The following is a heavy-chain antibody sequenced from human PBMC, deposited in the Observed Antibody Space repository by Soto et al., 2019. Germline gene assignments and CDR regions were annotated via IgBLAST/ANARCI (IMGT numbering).Heavy chain of an antibody. CDR2: ISAYNGNT. D-gene: IGHD2-2*01. Sequence: ASVKVSCKASGYTFTSYGISWVRQAPGQGLEWMGWISAYNGNTNYAQKLQGRVTMTTDTSTSTAYMELRSLRSDDTAVYYCARDIVVVPAEVSCCYYGMDVWGQGTTVTVSS. J-gene: IGHJ6*02. V-gene: IGHV1-18*01. CDR1: GYTFTSYG. CDR3: ARDIVVVPAEVSCCYYGMDV.